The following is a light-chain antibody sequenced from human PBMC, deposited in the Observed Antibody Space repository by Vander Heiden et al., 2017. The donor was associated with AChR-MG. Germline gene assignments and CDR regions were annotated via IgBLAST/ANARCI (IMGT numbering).Light chain of an antibody. V-gene: IGKV4-1*01. CDR1: QSGLYRSNNKNY. CDR2: WAS. J-gene: IGKJ2*02. CDR3: QQYYSTPRT. Sequence: DIVMTQSPASLAVSLGETATINCKASQSGLYRSNNKNYLAWYQQKPGQPPKLLIYWASTRESGVPDRFSGSGSGTDFTLTISSLQAEDGAVYYCQQYYSTPRTFGQGTKLGIK.